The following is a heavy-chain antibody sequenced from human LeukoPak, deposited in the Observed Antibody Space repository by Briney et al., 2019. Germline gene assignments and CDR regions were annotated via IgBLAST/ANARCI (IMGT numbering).Heavy chain of an antibody. Sequence: SETLSLTCTVSGYSISSGYYWGWIRQPPGKGLEWIGSIYYSGSTYYNPSLKSRVTISVDTSKNQFSLKLSSVTAADTAVYYCASFSHYDFWSGYMDVWGKGTTVTVSS. CDR1: GYSISSGYY. CDR3: ASFSHYDFWSGYMDV. CDR2: IYYSGST. V-gene: IGHV4-38-2*02. J-gene: IGHJ6*03. D-gene: IGHD3-3*01.